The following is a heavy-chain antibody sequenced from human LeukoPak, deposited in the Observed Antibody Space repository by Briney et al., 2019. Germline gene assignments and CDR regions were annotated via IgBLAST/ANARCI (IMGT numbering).Heavy chain of an antibody. CDR1: GGSISSTTYY. V-gene: IGHV4-39*01. CDR2: IYKAGNT. Sequence: SETLSLTCTVSGGSISSTTYYWAWIRQPPGKGLEWIGSIYKAGNTNYSPSLRSRVFISVDTSNNQFSLSLSSVTAADTAVYYCARHGVVTPLLDYWGQGTLVTVSS. D-gene: IGHD2-21*02. J-gene: IGHJ4*02. CDR3: ARHGVVTPLLDY.